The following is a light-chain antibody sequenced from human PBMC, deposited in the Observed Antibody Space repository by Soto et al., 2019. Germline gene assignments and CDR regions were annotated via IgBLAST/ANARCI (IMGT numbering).Light chain of an antibody. V-gene: IGKV4-1*01. CDR1: QSVLYSSNNKNY. Sequence: DIVMTQSPDSLAVSLGERATINCKSSQSVLYSSNNKNYLAWYQQKPGQPPKLPIYWASTRATGVPARFSGSGSGTEFTLAISSLQSEDFAVYYCQQYHNWPITFGQGTRLEIK. CDR2: WAS. J-gene: IGKJ5*01. CDR3: QQYHNWPIT.